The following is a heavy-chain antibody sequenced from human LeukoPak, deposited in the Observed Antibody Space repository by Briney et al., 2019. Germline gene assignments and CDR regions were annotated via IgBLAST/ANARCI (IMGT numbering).Heavy chain of an antibody. CDR3: TMGIVVYDAFDI. J-gene: IGHJ3*02. CDR1: GFTFSSYW. CDR2: IKEDGSEK. Sequence: GGSLRLSCAASGFTFSSYWMSWVRQAPGKGLEWVANIKEDGSEKNYVDSVKGRFTISRDNSKNTLYLQMNSLRAEDTAVYYATMGIVVYDAFDIWGQGTMVTVSS. V-gene: IGHV3-7*01. D-gene: IGHD1-26*01.